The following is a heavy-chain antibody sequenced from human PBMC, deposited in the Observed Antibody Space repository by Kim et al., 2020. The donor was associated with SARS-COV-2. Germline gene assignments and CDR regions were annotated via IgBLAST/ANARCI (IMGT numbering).Heavy chain of an antibody. V-gene: IGHV3-23*01. CDR3: AKHFGSSGSEFHH. Sequence: GGSLRLSCAASGFTFSAYAMGWVRQAPGKGLEWVSGISGSDGTTYYADSVKGRFIISRDNSENTLHLLMNSLRAEDTAIYYCAKHFGSSGSEFHHWGQGT. D-gene: IGHD3-22*01. CDR2: ISGSDGTT. CDR1: GFTFSAYA. J-gene: IGHJ1*01.